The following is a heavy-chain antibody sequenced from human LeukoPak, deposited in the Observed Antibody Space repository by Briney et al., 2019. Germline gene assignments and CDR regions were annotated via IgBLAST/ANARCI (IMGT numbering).Heavy chain of an antibody. CDR1: GGSFSGYY. D-gene: IGHD3-3*01. V-gene: IGHV4-34*01. J-gene: IGHJ4*02. CDR3: ARRTLYDSLRTLYYFDY. CDR2: INHSGST. Sequence: SETLSLTCAVYGGSFSGYYWSWIRQPPGKGLEWIGEINHSGSTNYNPSLKSRVTISVDTSKNQFSLKLSSVTAADTAVYYCARRTLYDSLRTLYYFDYWGQGTLVTVSS.